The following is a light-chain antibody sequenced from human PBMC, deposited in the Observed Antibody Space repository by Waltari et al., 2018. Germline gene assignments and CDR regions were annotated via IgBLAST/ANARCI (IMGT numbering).Light chain of an antibody. V-gene: IGLV2-14*02. J-gene: IGLJ1*01. CDR2: DDT. CDR3: ASYTSSSNFV. Sequence: AEKAPNLIIFDDTERPSGISARFSGSKSGNTASLTISGLQADDEADYYCASYTSSSNFVFGSGTTVTV.